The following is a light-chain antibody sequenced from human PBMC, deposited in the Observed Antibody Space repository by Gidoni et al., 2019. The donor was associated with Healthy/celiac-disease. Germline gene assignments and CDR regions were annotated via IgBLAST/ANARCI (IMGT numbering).Light chain of an antibody. V-gene: IGKV1-39*01. CDR3: QQSYSTPLT. J-gene: IGKJ4*01. CDR1: QSISSY. Sequence: DIQMTQSPSSLSASVGDRVTITCRASQSISSYLNWYQQKPGKAPKLLIYAASSLQSGVPSRFSGRGSGTDFTITISSLQPEDFATYYCQQSYSTPLTFXGXTKVXIK. CDR2: AAS.